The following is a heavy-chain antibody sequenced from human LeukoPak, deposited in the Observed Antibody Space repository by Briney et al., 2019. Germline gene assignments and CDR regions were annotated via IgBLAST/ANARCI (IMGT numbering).Heavy chain of an antibody. Sequence: GGSLRLSCAASGFTFSGYAMSWGRHDPGGGLEWVSAISGSGGSTYYADSVKGRFTISRDNSKNTLYLQMNSLRAEDTAVYYCARGPDNWNSLFDYWGQGTLVTVSS. J-gene: IGHJ4*02. CDR3: ARGPDNWNSLFDY. D-gene: IGHD1-7*01. CDR2: ISGSGGST. V-gene: IGHV3-23*01. CDR1: GFTFSGYA.